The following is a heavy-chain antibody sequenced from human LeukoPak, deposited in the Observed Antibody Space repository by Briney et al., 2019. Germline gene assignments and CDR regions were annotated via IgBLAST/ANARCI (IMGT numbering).Heavy chain of an antibody. D-gene: IGHD3-9*01. J-gene: IGHJ4*02. CDR1: GGTFSSYA. V-gene: IGHV1-69*13. Sequence: SVKVSCKASGGTFSSYAISWVRQAPGQGLEWMGGIIPTFGTANYAQKFQGRVTITADESTSTAYMELSSLRSEDTAVYYCARDRYHDILTGFTLWGQGTLVTVSP. CDR2: IIPTFGTA. CDR3: ARDRYHDILTGFTL.